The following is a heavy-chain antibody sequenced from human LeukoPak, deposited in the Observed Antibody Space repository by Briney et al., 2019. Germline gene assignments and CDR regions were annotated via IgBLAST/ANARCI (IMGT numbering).Heavy chain of an antibody. J-gene: IGHJ4*02. Sequence: GRSLRLSCAAAGFSVGNYAMSWVRQAPGEGLEWVSFTIASSGSTFYADSVKGRFTISRDKSKNTLCLQMKSLRAEDTGVYYCAKGGYDYVEIGYFDYWGQGTLVTVSS. CDR3: AKGGYDYVEIGYFDY. V-gene: IGHV3-23*01. CDR1: GFSVGNYA. D-gene: IGHD5-12*01. CDR2: TIASSGST.